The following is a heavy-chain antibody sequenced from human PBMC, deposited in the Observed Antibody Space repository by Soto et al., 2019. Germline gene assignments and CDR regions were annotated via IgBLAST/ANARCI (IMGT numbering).Heavy chain of an antibody. V-gene: IGHV3-30-3*01. J-gene: IGHJ6*02. Sequence: QVQLVESGGGVVQPGRSLRLSCAASGFTFSSYAMHWVRQAPGKGLEWVAVISYDGSNKYYADSVKGRFTISRDNSKNTLYLQRNSLRAEDTAVYYCARDDLVEMATITLYYYGMDVWGQGTTVTVSS. CDR2: ISYDGSNK. D-gene: IGHD5-12*01. CDR3: ARDDLVEMATITLYYYGMDV. CDR1: GFTFSSYA.